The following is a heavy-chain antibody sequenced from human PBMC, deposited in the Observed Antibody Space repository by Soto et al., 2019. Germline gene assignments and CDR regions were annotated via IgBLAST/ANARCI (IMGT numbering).Heavy chain of an antibody. CDR3: AQGPTTFSGSHNYYYGMDV. Sequence: VQLLESGGGFIQPGGSLRLSCTASGITFSSRAMSWVRQAPGKGLEWVSAISGSGTSTYYADSVKGRFTISRDNSINTLYLQMNTLRAEDTAVYSCAQGPTTFSGSHNYYYGMDVWGPGTTVTVSS. CDR1: GITFSSRA. V-gene: IGHV3-23*01. D-gene: IGHD1-26*01. CDR2: ISGSGTST. J-gene: IGHJ6*02.